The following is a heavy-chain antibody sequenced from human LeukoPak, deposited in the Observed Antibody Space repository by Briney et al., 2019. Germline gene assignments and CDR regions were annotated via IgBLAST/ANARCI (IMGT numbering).Heavy chain of an antibody. Sequence: ASVKDSCKASGLTFSSYYMHWVRQAPSKELEWMGIINPSGDTSSHAQKVQGRITRIRDTSTSTVYMEVSSLRSEDTAVYYCARDNSDTVKGDYSSTSYWWFDPWGQGTLVTVSS. CDR1: GLTFSSYY. CDR2: INPSGDTS. J-gene: IGHJ5*02. D-gene: IGHD6-13*01. CDR3: ARDNSDTVKGDYSSTSYWWFDP. V-gene: IGHV1-46*01.